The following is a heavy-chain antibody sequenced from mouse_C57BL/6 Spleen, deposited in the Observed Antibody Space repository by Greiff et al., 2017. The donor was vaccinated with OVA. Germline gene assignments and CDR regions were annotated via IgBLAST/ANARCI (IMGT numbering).Heavy chain of an antibody. V-gene: IGHV1-9*01. CDR1: GYTFTGYW. CDR3: ARGRFYCGSDYWFAY. Sequence: VQLQQSGAELMKPGASVKLSCKASGYTFTGYWIEWVKQRPGHGLEWIGEIFPGGGSTNYNEKFKGKATFTADTSSNTAYMQLSSLTTEDSAIYDCARGRFYCGSDYWFAYWGQGTLVTVSA. J-gene: IGHJ3*01. D-gene: IGHD1-1*01. CDR2: IFPGGGST.